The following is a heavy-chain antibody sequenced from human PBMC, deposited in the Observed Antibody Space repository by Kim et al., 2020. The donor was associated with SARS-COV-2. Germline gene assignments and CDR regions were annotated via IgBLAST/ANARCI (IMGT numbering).Heavy chain of an antibody. D-gene: IGHD2-15*01. CDR3: ARHCTEDSCYPDPFDI. CDR1: GGSISGRLYY. Sequence: SETLSLTCTVSGGSISGRLYYWSWIRQHPGKGLEWIGYIFPSGSTSYNPSLKSRVSISIDKSNNQFHLKLISVTAADTAIYYCARHCTEDSCYPDPFDIWGQGTTVIVSS. CDR2: IFPSGST. J-gene: IGHJ3*02. V-gene: IGHV4-31*03.